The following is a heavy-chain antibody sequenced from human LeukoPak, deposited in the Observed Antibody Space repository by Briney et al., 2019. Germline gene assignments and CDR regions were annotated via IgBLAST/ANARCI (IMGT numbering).Heavy chain of an antibody. D-gene: IGHD3-3*01. CDR1: GFTVSTTY. CDR3: ARVEYYDFWSGHKMLPWFDP. Sequence: GGSLRLSCAASGFTVSTTYMSWVRQAPGKGLEWVSVIFSGGNTYYADSVKGRFTISRDNSKNMLYLQMNSLRAEDTAVYYCARVEYYDFWSGHKMLPWFDPWGQGTLVTVSS. J-gene: IGHJ5*02. V-gene: IGHV3-66*02. CDR2: IFSGGNT.